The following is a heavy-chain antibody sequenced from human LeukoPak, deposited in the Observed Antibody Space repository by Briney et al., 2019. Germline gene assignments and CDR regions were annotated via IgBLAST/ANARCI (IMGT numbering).Heavy chain of an antibody. CDR3: AKKCGVYYDYVWGT. V-gene: IGHV3-30*04. J-gene: IGHJ5*02. CDR1: GFTFSSYA. Sequence: PGRSLRLSCAASGFTFSSYAMHWVRQAPGKGLEWVAVISYDGSNKYYADSVKGQFTISRDNSKNTLYLQMNSLRAEDTAVYYCAKKCGVYYDYVWGTWGQGTLVTVSS. D-gene: IGHD3-16*01. CDR2: ISYDGSNK.